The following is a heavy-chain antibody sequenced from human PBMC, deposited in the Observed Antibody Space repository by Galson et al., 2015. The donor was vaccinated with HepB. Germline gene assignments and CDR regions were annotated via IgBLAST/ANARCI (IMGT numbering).Heavy chain of an antibody. D-gene: IGHD6-13*01. CDR3: ARVGAAAIYYYYAMDV. CDR2: INAYNGNT. J-gene: IGHJ6*02. Sequence: SVKVSCKASGYTFTSYGISWVRQAPGQGLEWMGWINAYNGNTNYARKLQGRVTMTTDSSTNTAYMELRSLRSDDTAVYYCARVGAAAIYYYYAMDVWGQGTTVTVSS. CDR1: GYTFTSYG. V-gene: IGHV1-18*01.